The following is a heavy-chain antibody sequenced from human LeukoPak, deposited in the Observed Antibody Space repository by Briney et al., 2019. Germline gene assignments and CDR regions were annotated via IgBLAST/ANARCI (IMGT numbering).Heavy chain of an antibody. D-gene: IGHD6-19*01. J-gene: IGHJ4*02. V-gene: IGHV4-59*12. CDR3: ARDRGSSGWYGPTDY. CDR1: GGSISSYY. CDR2: IYYSGST. Sequence: KTSETLSLTCTVSGGSISSYYWSWIRQPPGKGLEWIRYIYYSGSTNYNPSLKSRVTISVDTSKNQFSLKLSSVTAADTAVYYCARDRGSSGWYGPTDYWGQGTLVTVSS.